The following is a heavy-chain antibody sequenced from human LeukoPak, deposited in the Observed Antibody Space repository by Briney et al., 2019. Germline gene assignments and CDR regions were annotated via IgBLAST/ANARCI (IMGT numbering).Heavy chain of an antibody. CDR3: AKNAGYDYVNWFDP. Sequence: ETLSLTCAVSGGSISSSNWWSWVRQAPGRGLEWVSAISGSGGKTYYADSVKGRFTISRDNSKNTLFLQMNSLRAEDTALYYCAKNAGYDYVNWFDPWGQGTLVTVSS. D-gene: IGHD5-12*01. V-gene: IGHV3-23*01. J-gene: IGHJ5*02. CDR1: GGSISSSN. CDR2: ISGSGGKT.